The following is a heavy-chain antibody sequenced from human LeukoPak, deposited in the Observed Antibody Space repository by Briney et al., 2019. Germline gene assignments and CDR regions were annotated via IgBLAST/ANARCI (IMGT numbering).Heavy chain of an antibody. V-gene: IGHV4-59*01. D-gene: IGHD3-22*01. CDR3: ARVRGYYDSSGYYPDAFDI. CDR1: GGSISSYY. J-gene: IGHJ3*02. Sequence: SETLSLTCTVSGGSISSYYWSWIRQPPGKGLEWNGYIYYSGSTNYNPSLKSRATISVDTSKNQFSLKLSSVTAADTAVYYCARVRGYYDSSGYYPDAFDIWGQGTMVTVSS. CDR2: IYYSGST.